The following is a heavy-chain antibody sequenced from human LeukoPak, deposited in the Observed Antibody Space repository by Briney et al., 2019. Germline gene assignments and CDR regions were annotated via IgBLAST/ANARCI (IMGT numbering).Heavy chain of an antibody. CDR1: GFTFSSYS. Sequence: GGSLRLSCAASGFTFSSYSMNWVRQAPGKGLEWVSYISSSSSTIYYADSVKGRFAISRDNSKNTLYLQMNSLRAEDTAVYYCAKILERELQYYYYGMDVWGQGTSVTVSS. CDR2: ISSSSSTI. J-gene: IGHJ6*02. V-gene: IGHV3-48*01. CDR3: AKILERELQYYYYGMDV. D-gene: IGHD5-24*01.